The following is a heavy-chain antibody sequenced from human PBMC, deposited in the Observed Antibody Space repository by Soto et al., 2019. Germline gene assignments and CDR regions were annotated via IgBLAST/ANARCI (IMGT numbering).Heavy chain of an antibody. D-gene: IGHD3-9*01. CDR1: GYTFTSYA. CDR2: INAGNGNT. J-gene: IGHJ6*02. V-gene: IGHV1-3*01. CDR3: ARDQFDYDILTASLRNYYYYGMDV. Sequence: ASVKVSCKASGYTFTSYAMHWVRQAPGQRLEWMGWINAGNGNTKYSQKFQGRVTITRDTSASTAYMELSSLRSEDTAVYYCARDQFDYDILTASLRNYYYYGMDVWGQGTTVTVSS.